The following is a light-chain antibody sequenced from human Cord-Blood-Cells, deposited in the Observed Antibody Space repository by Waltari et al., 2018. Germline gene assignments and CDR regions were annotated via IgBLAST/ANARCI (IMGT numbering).Light chain of an antibody. V-gene: IGKV1-39*01. CDR2: AAS. Sequence: IQMMPSPSSLSASVGDRVTITCRASQSISSYLNWYQQKPGKAPKLLIYAASSLQSGVPSRLSGSVSGTDFTLTMSSLQPEDFATYYCQQSYSTLYTFGQGTKLEIK. CDR1: QSISSY. CDR3: QQSYSTLYT. J-gene: IGKJ2*01.